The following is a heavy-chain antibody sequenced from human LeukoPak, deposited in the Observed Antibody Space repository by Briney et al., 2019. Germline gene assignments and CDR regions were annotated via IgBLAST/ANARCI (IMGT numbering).Heavy chain of an antibody. D-gene: IGHD2-2*03. CDR2: ISSSSSYI. V-gene: IGHV3-21*01. CDR3: ARDQLDIVVVPATAIFAFDI. Sequence: PGGSLRLSCAASGFAFSSYSMNWVRQAPGKGLEWVSSISSSSSYIYYADSVKGRFTISRDNAKNSLYLQMNSLRAEDTAVYYCARDQLDIVVVPATAIFAFDIWGQGTMVTVSS. J-gene: IGHJ3*02. CDR1: GFAFSSYS.